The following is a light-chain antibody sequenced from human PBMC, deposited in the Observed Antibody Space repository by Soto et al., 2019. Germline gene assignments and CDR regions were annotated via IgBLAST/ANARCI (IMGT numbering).Light chain of an antibody. CDR2: AAS. CDR3: QQYYSYPQT. V-gene: IGKV1-8*01. Sequence: IQMTQSPSTLSASVGYRLTITCRASQGISSYLAWYQQKPGKAPKLLIYAASTLQSGVPSRFSGSGSGTDFTLTISCLQSEDFATYYCQQYYSYPQTFGQGTKVDIK. CDR1: QGISSY. J-gene: IGKJ1*01.